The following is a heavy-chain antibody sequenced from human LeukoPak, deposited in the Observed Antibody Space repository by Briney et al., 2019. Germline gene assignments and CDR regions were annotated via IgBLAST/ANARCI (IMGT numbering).Heavy chain of an antibody. V-gene: IGHV3-9*03. CDR3: ARRAGAYSHPYDY. D-gene: IGHD4/OR15-4a*01. CDR2: ISWNSVSI. CDR1: GFTFDDYA. J-gene: IGHJ4*02. Sequence: GGSLRLSCAASGFTFDDYAMHWVRQAPGKGLEWVSGISWNSVSIDYADSVKGRFTISRDNAKNSLYLQMNSLRPEDMALYYCARRAGAYSHPYDYWGQGTLVTVSS.